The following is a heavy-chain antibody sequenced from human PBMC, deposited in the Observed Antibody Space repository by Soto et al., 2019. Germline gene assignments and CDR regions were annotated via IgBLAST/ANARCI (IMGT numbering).Heavy chain of an antibody. Sequence: SETLSLTCSVSGGSISSSSYYWGWIRQPPGKGLEWIGEINHSGSTNYNPSLKSRVTISVDTSKNQFSLKLSSVTAADTAVYYCARGQYYGDYLGWYFDLWGRGTLVTVSS. CDR3: ARGQYYGDYLGWYFDL. V-gene: IGHV4-39*07. D-gene: IGHD4-17*01. CDR2: INHSGST. J-gene: IGHJ2*01. CDR1: GGSISSSSYY.